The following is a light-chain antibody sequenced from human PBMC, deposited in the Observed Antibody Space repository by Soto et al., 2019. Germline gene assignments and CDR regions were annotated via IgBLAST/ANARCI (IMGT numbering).Light chain of an antibody. V-gene: IGKV1-39*01. J-gene: IGKJ1*01. CDR1: HIIDTY. Sequence: DIQMTQSPSSLSASVGDRATMTCRATHIIDTYLNWYQQKPGMAPKLLIYGASNLQSGVPSRFSGSGSGTEFTLTISSLQPEDSATYYCQQSYYPSRTFGQGTKVEVK. CDR3: QQSYYPSRT. CDR2: GAS.